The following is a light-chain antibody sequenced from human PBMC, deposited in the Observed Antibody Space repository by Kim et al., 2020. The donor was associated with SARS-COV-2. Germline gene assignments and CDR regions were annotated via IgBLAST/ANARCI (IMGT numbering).Light chain of an antibody. V-gene: IGKV3-11*01. J-gene: IGKJ4*01. CDR3: HHRANWPALT. CDR1: QNIGRY. Sequence: PGARAFLSCRARQNIGRYLAWYQQRPGQAPRLLIYEVFNRAAGVPARFSGNGSETDFTLTITSLEPDDFAVYYCHHRANWPALTFGGGTKVDIK. CDR2: EVF.